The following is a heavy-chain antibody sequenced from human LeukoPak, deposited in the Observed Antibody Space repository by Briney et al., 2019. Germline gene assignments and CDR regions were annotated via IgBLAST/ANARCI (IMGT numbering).Heavy chain of an antibody. CDR1: GYTFTSYY. J-gene: IGHJ6*02. D-gene: IGHD4-17*01. V-gene: IGHV1-46*01. CDR3: ARDQMTTVSPWPRRPYGMDV. Sequence: ASVNVSCKASGYTFTSYYMHWVRQAPGQGLEWMGIINPSGGSTSYAQKFQGRVTMTRDTSTSTVYMELSRLRSEDTAVYYCARDQMTTVSPWPRRPYGMDVWGQGTTVTVSS. CDR2: INPSGGST.